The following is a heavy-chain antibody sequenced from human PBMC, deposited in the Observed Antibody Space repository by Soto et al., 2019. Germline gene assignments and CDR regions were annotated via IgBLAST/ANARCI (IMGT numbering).Heavy chain of an antibody. Sequence: ASVKVSCKASGYSFTGNSIHWVRQAPGQRLEWMGWINPSNGNTKYSQKFQGRVTITRDTSASTAYMELSSLRSEDTAVYYCARGKLNYGEDWFDPWGQGTLVTVSS. V-gene: IGHV1-3*01. CDR2: INPSNGNT. J-gene: IGHJ5*02. D-gene: IGHD4-17*01. CDR3: ARGKLNYGEDWFDP. CDR1: GYSFTGNS.